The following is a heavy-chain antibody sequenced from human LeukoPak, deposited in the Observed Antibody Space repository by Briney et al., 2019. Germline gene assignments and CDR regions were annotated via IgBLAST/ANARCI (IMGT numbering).Heavy chain of an antibody. D-gene: IGHD4-11*01. Sequence: ASVKVSCKASGYTFTSYDINWVRQATGQGLEWMGWMNPNSGNTGYAQKFQGRVTITRNTSISTAYMELSSLRSEDTAVYYCARGLYSNYDDAFDIWGQGTMVTVSS. V-gene: IGHV1-8*03. CDR1: GYTFTSYD. CDR2: MNPNSGNT. J-gene: IGHJ3*02. CDR3: ARGLYSNYDDAFDI.